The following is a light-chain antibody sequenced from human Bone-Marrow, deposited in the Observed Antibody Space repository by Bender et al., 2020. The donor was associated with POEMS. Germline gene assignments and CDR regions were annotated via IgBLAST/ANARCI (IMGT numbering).Light chain of an antibody. CDR2: DAN. CDR3: CSFAGEYIFVV. V-gene: IGLV2-23*01. CDR1: SSDIVGHNL. Sequence: QSALTQPASVSGSPGQSITISCTGTSSDIVGHNLVSWYQQHPGKAPKLIIYDANRRPSGVSNRFSASKSGNTASLTISGLQTEDEADYYCCSFAGEYIFVVFGGGTKLTVL. J-gene: IGLJ3*02.